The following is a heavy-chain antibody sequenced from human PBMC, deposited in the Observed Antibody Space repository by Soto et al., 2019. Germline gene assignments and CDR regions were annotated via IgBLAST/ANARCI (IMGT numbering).Heavy chain of an antibody. CDR3: AKAYSGSGGPFDY. CDR2: ISWNSGSI. D-gene: IGHD6-6*01. J-gene: IGHJ4*02. Sequence: RLSCAASGFRFEDYAMHWVRQAPGKGLEWVSGISWNSGSIGYADSVKGRFTISRDNAKNPLYLQMNSLRPEDTALYYCAKAYSGSGGPFDYWGQGIVVTVS. V-gene: IGHV3-9*01. CDR1: GFRFEDYA.